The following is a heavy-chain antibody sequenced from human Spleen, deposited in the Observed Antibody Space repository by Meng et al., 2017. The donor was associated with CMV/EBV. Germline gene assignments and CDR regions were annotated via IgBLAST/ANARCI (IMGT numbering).Heavy chain of an antibody. Sequence: CKGYGYTFPGYCMHWVLQAPGQGLEWMGWINPDGGATEYAQNFQGRVSMTRDASINTAYMELSGLKSDDMAVYYCVGDVVELGRADPWGQGTLVTVSS. J-gene: IGHJ5*02. CDR2: INPDGGAT. V-gene: IGHV1-2*02. CDR3: VGDVVELGRADP. D-gene: IGHD1-7*01. CDR1: GYTFPGYC.